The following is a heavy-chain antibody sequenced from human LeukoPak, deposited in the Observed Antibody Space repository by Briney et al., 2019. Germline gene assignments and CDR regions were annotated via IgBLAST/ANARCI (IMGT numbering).Heavy chain of an antibody. Sequence: GGSLRPSCAASGFTFSSYWMHWVRQAPGKGLVWVSRINSDGSSTSYADSVKGRFTISRDNAKNTLYLQMNSLRAEDTAVYYCARSGYSSGYWNPLYYFDYWGQGTLVTVSS. CDR3: ARSGYSSGYWNPLYYFDY. D-gene: IGHD3-22*01. V-gene: IGHV3-74*01. CDR1: GFTFSSYW. J-gene: IGHJ4*02. CDR2: INSDGSST.